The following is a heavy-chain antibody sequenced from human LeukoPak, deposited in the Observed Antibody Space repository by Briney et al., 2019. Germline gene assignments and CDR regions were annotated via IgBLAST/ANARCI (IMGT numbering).Heavy chain of an antibody. V-gene: IGHV4-39*01. Sequence: PSETLSLTCTVSGGSISSSSYYWGWIRQPPGKGLEWIGSIYYSGSTYYNPPLKSRVTISVDTSKNQFSLKLSSVTAADTAVYYCARLTVIAVAGGFDYWGQGTLVTVSS. CDR2: IYYSGST. J-gene: IGHJ4*02. CDR1: GGSISSSSYY. D-gene: IGHD6-19*01. CDR3: ARLTVIAVAGGFDY.